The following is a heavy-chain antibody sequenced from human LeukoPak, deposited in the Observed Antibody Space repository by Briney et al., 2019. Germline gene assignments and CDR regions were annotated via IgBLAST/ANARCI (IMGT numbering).Heavy chain of an antibody. V-gene: IGHV3-33*01. CDR1: GFTFSSYG. CDR3: ARDLGSGVGDHYAYYYYGMDV. D-gene: IGHD3-10*01. J-gene: IGHJ6*02. Sequence: GRSLRLSCAASGFTFSSYGMHWVRQAPGKGLEWVAVIWTDGSNTYYADSVKGRFTISRDNSKNTLYLQMNSLRAEDTAVYYCARDLGSGVGDHYAYYYYGMDVWGQGTTVTVSS. CDR2: IWTDGSNT.